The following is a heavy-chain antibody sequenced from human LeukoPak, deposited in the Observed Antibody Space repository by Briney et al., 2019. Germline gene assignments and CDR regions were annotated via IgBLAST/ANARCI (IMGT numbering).Heavy chain of an antibody. CDR2: ISSSSSYI. D-gene: IGHD3-10*01. Sequence: GGSLRFSCAASGFTFSSYSMNWVRQAPGKGLEWVSSISSSSSYIYYADSVKGRFTISRDNAKNSLYLQMNSLRAEDTAVYYCARAMITMVRGVNDYWGQGTLVTVSS. CDR1: GFTFSSYS. V-gene: IGHV3-21*01. J-gene: IGHJ4*02. CDR3: ARAMITMVRGVNDY.